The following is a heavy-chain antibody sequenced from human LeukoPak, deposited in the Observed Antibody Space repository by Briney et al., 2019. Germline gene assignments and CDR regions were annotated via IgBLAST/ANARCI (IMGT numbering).Heavy chain of an antibody. CDR1: GGTFSSYA. CDR2: IIPIFGTA. V-gene: IGHV1-69*01. J-gene: IGHJ4*02. CDR3: AREREGSGWHGADY. D-gene: IGHD6-19*01. Sequence: GASVKVSCKASGGTFSSYAISWVRQAPGQGLEWMGGIIPIFGTANYVQKFQGRVTITADESTSTAYMELSSLRSEDTAVYYCAREREGSGWHGADYWGQGTLVTVSS.